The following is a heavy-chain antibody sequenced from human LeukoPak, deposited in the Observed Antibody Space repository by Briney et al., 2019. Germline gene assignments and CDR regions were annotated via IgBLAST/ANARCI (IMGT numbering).Heavy chain of an antibody. CDR2: ISSSSSYI. D-gene: IGHD2-2*01. CDR3: AREGIVVVSAADNYFDY. CDR1: GFTFSSYS. Sequence: PGGSLRLSCAASGFTFSSYSMNWVRQAPGKGLEWVSSISSSSSYISYADSVKGRFTISRDNAKNSLYLQMNSLRAEDTAVYYCAREGIVVVSAADNYFDYWGQGTLVTVSS. J-gene: IGHJ4*02. V-gene: IGHV3-21*01.